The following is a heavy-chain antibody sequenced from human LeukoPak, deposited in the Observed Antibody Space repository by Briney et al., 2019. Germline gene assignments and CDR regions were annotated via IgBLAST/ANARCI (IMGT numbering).Heavy chain of an antibody. V-gene: IGHV3-48*04. CDR1: GFTFSIYT. CDR3: ARDPEYSDK. D-gene: IGHD1-1*01. J-gene: IGHJ4*02. Sequence: HPGGSLRLSCVASGFTFSIYTMNWVRQAPGKGLEWISFITSSGDSIYYADSVKGRFTVFRDNAKNSLYLQMNSLRAEDTAVYFCARDPEYSDKWGQGTLVSVSS. CDR2: ITSSGDSI.